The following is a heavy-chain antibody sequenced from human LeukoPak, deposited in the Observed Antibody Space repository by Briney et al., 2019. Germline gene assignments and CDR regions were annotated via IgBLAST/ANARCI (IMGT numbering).Heavy chain of an antibody. Sequence: GGSLRLSCAASGFTFSSYAMHWVRQAPGKGLEWVAVISYDGSNKYYADSVKGRFTISRDNSKNTLYLQMNSLRAEDTAVYYCAKDTSDIVVVPAAIPGNAFDIWGQGTMVTVSS. CDR1: GFTFSSYA. CDR2: ISYDGSNK. J-gene: IGHJ3*02. CDR3: AKDTSDIVVVPAAIPGNAFDI. D-gene: IGHD2-2*01. V-gene: IGHV3-30-3*01.